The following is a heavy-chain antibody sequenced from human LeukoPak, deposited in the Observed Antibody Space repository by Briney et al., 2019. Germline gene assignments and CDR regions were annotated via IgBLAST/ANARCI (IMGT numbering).Heavy chain of an antibody. CDR1: GFIFDAYG. D-gene: IGHD5-12*01. CDR2: INWNGGST. V-gene: IGHV3-20*04. J-gene: IGHJ4*02. Sequence: GGSLRLSCAASGFIFDAYGMSWVRQAPGKGLEWVSGINWNGGSTGYADSVKGRFTISRDNAKNSLYLQMNSLRADDTALYYCARASGYDYGSYDYWGQGTLVTGSS. CDR3: ARASGYDYGSYDY.